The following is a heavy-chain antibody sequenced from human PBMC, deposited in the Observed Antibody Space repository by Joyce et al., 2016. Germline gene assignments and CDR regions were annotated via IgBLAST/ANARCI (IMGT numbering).Heavy chain of an antibody. J-gene: IGHJ6*02. Sequence: QVQLVQPGAEVRKPGSSVKVSCKASGVTLTDYPISWVRQAPGRGLEWMGVNSPVSGAANYAQKFQGRVTSTADESTSTTYMELSSLRREDTAVYYCARGAVTEDYYYHYGMDVWGQGTMVTVSS. CDR1: GVTLTDYP. CDR3: ARGAVTEDYYYHYGMDV. D-gene: IGHD4-17*01. V-gene: IGHV1-69*01. CDR2: NSPVSGAA.